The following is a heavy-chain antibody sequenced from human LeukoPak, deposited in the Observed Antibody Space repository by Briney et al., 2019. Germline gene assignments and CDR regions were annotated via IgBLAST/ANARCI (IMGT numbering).Heavy chain of an antibody. V-gene: IGHV3-30*04. D-gene: IGHD2-2*02. Sequence: GGSLRLSCATSGFFFSSHGLHWVRQAPGQGLEWLAVISFDGKDKFYADSVKGRFTISRDNAKNSLYLQMNSLRAEDTAVYYCARGVPAAIGYFQHWGQGTLVTVSS. J-gene: IGHJ1*01. CDR2: ISFDGKDK. CDR3: ARGVPAAIGYFQH. CDR1: GFFFSSHG.